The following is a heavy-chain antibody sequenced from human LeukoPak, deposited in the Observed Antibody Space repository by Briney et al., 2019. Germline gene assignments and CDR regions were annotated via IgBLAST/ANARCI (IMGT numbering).Heavy chain of an antibody. V-gene: IGHV4-39*07. CDR1: GGSISSSNYY. D-gene: IGHD1-14*01. CDR3: ARVTSRLGWFDP. CDR2: IYYTGST. J-gene: IGHJ5*02. Sequence: SETLSLTCIVSGGSISSSNYYWGWIRQPPGKGLEWIGTIYYTGSTYYNPSLKSRVTISVDTSKNQFSLKLGSVTAADTAVYYCARVTSRLGWFDPWGQGTLVTVSS.